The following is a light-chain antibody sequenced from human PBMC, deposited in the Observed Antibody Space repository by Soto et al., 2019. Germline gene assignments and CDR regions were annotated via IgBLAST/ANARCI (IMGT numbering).Light chain of an antibody. J-gene: IGLJ1*01. CDR3: CSSAPESTYV. Sequence: QSVLTQPASVSGSPGQSIAISCSGSSSDLGIYNYVSWYQQHPGKVPKLIIFEVTNRPSGVSNRFSGSKSGNTASLTISGLQAEDEADYFCCSSAPESTYVCGTGTKVTVL. V-gene: IGLV2-14*01. CDR2: EVT. CDR1: SSDLGIYNY.